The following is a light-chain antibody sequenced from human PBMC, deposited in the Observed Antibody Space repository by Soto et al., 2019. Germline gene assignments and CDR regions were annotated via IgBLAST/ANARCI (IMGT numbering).Light chain of an antibody. CDR2: DAS. V-gene: IGKV3-20*01. CDR3: QVYGMSPKT. Sequence: EIVLTQSPGTLSLSPGERATLSCRASQTVNNNYLAWYQQKPGQAPRLLLFDASTRATGIPDRFSGSGSGTDFTLTISRLEAEDFAVYYCQVYGMSPKTFGQGTKVAIK. CDR1: QTVNNNY. J-gene: IGKJ1*01.